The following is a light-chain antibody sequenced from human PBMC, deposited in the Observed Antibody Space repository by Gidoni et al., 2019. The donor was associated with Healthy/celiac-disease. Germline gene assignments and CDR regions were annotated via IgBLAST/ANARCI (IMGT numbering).Light chain of an antibody. CDR3: QQYYSTPRT. V-gene: IGKV4-1*01. J-gene: IGKJ1*01. Sequence: DIVMTQSPDSLAVSLGERATIKCKSSQSVLYSSNNKNYLAWYQQQPGQPPKLLIYWASTRESGVPDRFSGSGSWTDFTLTISSLQAEDVAVYYCQQYYSTPRTFGQGTKVEIK. CDR1: QSVLYSSNNKNY. CDR2: WAS.